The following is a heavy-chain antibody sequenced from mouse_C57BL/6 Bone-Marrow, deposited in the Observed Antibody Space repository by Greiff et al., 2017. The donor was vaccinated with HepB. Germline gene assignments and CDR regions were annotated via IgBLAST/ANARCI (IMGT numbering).Heavy chain of an antibody. D-gene: IGHD1-1*01. V-gene: IGHV1-81*01. CDR3: ARWDYYGSSYPDY. CDR1: GYTFTSYG. CDR2: IYPRSGNT. Sequence: QVHVKQSGAELARPGASVKLSCKASGYTFTSYGISWVKQRTGQGLEWIGEIYPRSGNTYYNEKFKGKATLTADKSSSTAYMELRSLTSEDSAVYFCARWDYYGSSYPDYWGQGTTLTVSS. J-gene: IGHJ2*01.